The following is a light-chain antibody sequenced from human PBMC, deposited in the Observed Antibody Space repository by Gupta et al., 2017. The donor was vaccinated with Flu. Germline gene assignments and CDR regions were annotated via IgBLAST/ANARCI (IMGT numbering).Light chain of an antibody. CDR2: KAS. CDR3: QQYSSLPWT. CDR1: QSINNW. J-gene: IGKJ1*01. Sequence: DIQMTQSPSTLSASIGDRVTFTCRASQSINNWLAWYQQKPGKAPKFLIYKASTFESGVPSRFSGNGSGTEFTLTISGLQPDDFTNYYCQQYSSLPWTFGQGTYVEIK. V-gene: IGKV1-5*03.